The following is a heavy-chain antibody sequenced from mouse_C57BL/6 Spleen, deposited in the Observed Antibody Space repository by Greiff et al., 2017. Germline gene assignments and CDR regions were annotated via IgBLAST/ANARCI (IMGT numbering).Heavy chain of an antibody. D-gene: IGHD1-1*02. J-gene: IGHJ2*01. Sequence: QVQLQQPGAELVRPGTSVKLSCKASGYTFTSYWMHWVKQRPGQGLEWIGVIDPSDSYTNYNQKFKGKATLTVDTSSSTAYMQLSSLTSEDSAVYDCARSPTCGSPSFDYWGQGTTLTVSS. CDR3: ARSPTCGSPSFDY. CDR1: GYTFTSYW. CDR2: IDPSDSYT. V-gene: IGHV1-59*01.